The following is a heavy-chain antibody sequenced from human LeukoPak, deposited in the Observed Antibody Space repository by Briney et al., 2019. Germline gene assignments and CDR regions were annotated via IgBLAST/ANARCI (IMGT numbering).Heavy chain of an antibody. Sequence: ASVKVSCKASGGTFSSYAISWVRQAPGKGLEWVSAISDSDGNTYCADSVKGRFTISRDNSKNTLYLQMNSLRAEDTAVYYCASALRIYYYFDYWGQGTLVTVSS. CDR3: ASALRIYYYFDY. J-gene: IGHJ4*02. V-gene: IGHV3-23*01. CDR2: ISDSDGNT. CDR1: GGTFSSYA. D-gene: IGHD1-26*01.